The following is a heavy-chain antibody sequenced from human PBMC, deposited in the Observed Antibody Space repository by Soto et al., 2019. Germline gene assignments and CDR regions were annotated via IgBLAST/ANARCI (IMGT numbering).Heavy chain of an antibody. CDR3: ARDLGGSRDS. CDR2: IRAYNVNT. CDR1: GYRFTSCG. D-gene: IGHD1-26*01. Sequence: ASVKCYWKACGYRFTSCGISLVRQAPGQGREWMGWIRAYNVNTNYAQKLQGRVTMTTDTSTSTAYMELRSLRSDDTAVYDCARDLGGSRDSWRQGPLVTVSS. V-gene: IGHV1-18*01. J-gene: IGHJ4*02.